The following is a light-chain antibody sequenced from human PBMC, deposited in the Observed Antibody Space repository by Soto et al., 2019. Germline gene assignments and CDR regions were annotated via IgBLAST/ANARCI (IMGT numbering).Light chain of an antibody. CDR3: QHLNGSPWT. J-gene: IGKJ1*01. CDR1: PAIASF. Sequence: IQSTQSPSSLSASVGDRVTITCRASPAIASFLAWYQQKPGTAPKLLIYDAATLQSGVPSRFSGSRSGTEYTLTIGSLQPEDFATYYCQHLNGSPWTFGQGTKVDIK. CDR2: DAA. V-gene: IGKV1-9*01.